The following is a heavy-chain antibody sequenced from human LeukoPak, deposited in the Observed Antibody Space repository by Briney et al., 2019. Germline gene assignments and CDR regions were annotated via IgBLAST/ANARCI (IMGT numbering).Heavy chain of an antibody. CDR3: ARGAIAVAADGNNWFDP. CDR2: IWYDGSNK. V-gene: IGHV3-33*01. Sequence: GGSLRLSCAASGFTFSSYGMHWVRQAPGKGLEWVADIWYDGSNKYYADSVKGRFTISRDNSKNTLYLQMNSLRAEDTAAYYCARGAIAVAADGNNWFDPWGQGTLVTVSS. D-gene: IGHD6-19*01. J-gene: IGHJ5*02. CDR1: GFTFSSYG.